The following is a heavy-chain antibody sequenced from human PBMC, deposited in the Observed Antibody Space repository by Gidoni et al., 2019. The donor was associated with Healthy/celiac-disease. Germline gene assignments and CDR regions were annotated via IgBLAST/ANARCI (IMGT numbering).Heavy chain of an antibody. V-gene: IGHV3-7*01. CDR1: GFTFSSYW. D-gene: IGHD2-2*01. J-gene: IGHJ6*02. CDR2: IKQDGSEK. CDR3: ARPCSSTSCHQDV. Sequence: EVQLVESGGGLVQPGGSLRLSCAASGFTFSSYWMSWVRQAPGKGLEWVANIKQDGSEKYYVDSVKGRFTISRDNAKNSLYLQMNSLRAEDTAVYYCARPCSSTSCHQDVWGQGTTVTVSS.